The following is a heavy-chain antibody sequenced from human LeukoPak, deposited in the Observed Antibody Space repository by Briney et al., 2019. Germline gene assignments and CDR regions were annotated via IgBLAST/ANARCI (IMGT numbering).Heavy chain of an antibody. CDR1: GDSFSSHY. CDR3: ARDLVTVTKGFDI. D-gene: IGHD4-17*01. Sequence: SETLSLTCVVSGDSFSSHYWTWIRECPGNGLEWIGYISYIGSTNYNPSLKSRVTISIDTSKNQFSLKLRSVTAADTAVYYCARDLVTVTKGFDIWGQGTMVSVSS. J-gene: IGHJ3*02. V-gene: IGHV4-59*11. CDR2: ISYIGST.